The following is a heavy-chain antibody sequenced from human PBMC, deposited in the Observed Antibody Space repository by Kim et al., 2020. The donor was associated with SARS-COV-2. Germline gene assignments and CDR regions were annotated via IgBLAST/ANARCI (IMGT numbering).Heavy chain of an antibody. V-gene: IGHV3-7*03. CDR3: AKTVAGRIDAFDI. J-gene: IGHJ3*02. Sequence: YYVDSMQGRFTISRDNAQNSLSLQISSLRAEDTAVYFCAKTVAGRIDAFDIWGQGTMVTVSS. D-gene: IGHD6-19*01.